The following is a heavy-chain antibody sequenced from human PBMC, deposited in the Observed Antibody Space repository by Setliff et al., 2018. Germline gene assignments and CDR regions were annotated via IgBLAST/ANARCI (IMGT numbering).Heavy chain of an antibody. Sequence: SSETLSLTCTVSGGSISTYYWSWIRQSAGKGLEWIGRVSSSGSTNYNLSLKSRVTMSLDTSNNQVSLKLTSATAADTAVYYCARKGISALSGAFDMWGQGTMVTVSS. CDR3: ARKGISALSGAFDM. D-gene: IGHD1-26*01. CDR2: VSSSGST. V-gene: IGHV4-4*07. CDR1: GGSISTYY. J-gene: IGHJ3*02.